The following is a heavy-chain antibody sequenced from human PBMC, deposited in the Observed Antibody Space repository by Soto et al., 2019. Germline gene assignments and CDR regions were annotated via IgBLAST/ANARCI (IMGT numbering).Heavy chain of an antibody. CDR1: GFTFSSYA. CDR2: ISYDGSNK. CDR3: ARAGCDGGSCYTLVGLRYGMDV. D-gene: IGHD2-15*01. V-gene: IGHV3-30-3*01. J-gene: IGHJ6*02. Sequence: QVQLVESGGGVVQPGRSLRLSCAASGFTFSSYAMHWVRQAPGKGLEWVAVISYDGSNKYYADSVKGRFTISRDNSKNTLYQQMNSLRAEDTAVYYCARAGCDGGSCYTLVGLRYGMDVWGQGTTVTVSS.